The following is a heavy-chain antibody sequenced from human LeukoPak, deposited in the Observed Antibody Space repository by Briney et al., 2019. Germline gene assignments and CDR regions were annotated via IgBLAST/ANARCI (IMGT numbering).Heavy chain of an antibody. D-gene: IGHD3-9*01. CDR2: IWYDGSNK. V-gene: IGHV3-33*01. Sequence: GGSLRLSCAASGFTFSSYGMHWVRQAPGKGLERVAVIWYDGSNKYYADSVKGRFTISRDNSKNTLYLQMNSLRAEDTAVYYCARDSLINYDILTGIFDYWGQGTLVTVSS. CDR1: GFTFSSYG. J-gene: IGHJ4*02. CDR3: ARDSLINYDILTGIFDY.